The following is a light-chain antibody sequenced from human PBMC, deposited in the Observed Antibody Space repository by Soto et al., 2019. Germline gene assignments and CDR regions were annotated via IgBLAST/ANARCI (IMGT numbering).Light chain of an antibody. CDR1: QSISTY. V-gene: IGKV1-39*01. CDR3: QQSYIAPWT. CDR2: AAS. Sequence: DIQMTQSPSSLSASVGDRVSITCRASQSISTYLNWYQQKPGKVPRLLIYAASSLQSGVPSRFSGSGSGTDFTHTISSLQPEDFATYYCQQSYIAPWTFGQGTKVEIK. J-gene: IGKJ1*01.